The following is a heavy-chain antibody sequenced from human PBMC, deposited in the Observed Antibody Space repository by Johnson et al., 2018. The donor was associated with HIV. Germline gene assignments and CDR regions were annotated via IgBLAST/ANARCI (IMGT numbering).Heavy chain of an antibody. CDR2: MWYDGSNK. J-gene: IGHJ3*02. CDR1: GFTFSTYG. CDR3: ARSYSRWDDVFDI. Sequence: QVQLVESGGGVVQPGRSLRLSCAASGFTFSTYGMHWVRQAPGKGLEWVAVMWYDGSNKYYADSVKGRFTISRDNSKNTLYLQVNSLRAEDTAVYYCARSYSRWDDVFDIWGQGTMVTVSS. V-gene: IGHV3-33*01. D-gene: IGHD1-26*01.